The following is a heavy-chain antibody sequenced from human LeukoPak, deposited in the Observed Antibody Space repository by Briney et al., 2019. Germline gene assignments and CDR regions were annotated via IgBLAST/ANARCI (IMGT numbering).Heavy chain of an antibody. J-gene: IGHJ4*02. V-gene: IGHV1-2*02. Sequence: GASVKVSCKASGYTFTGYYMHWVRQAPGQGLEWMGWINPNSGGTNYARKFQGRVTMTRDTSISTAYMELSRLRSDDTAVYYCARAAWGYSSSWYNYWGQGTLVTVSS. CDR1: GYTFTGYY. D-gene: IGHD6-13*01. CDR3: ARAAWGYSSSWYNY. CDR2: INPNSGGT.